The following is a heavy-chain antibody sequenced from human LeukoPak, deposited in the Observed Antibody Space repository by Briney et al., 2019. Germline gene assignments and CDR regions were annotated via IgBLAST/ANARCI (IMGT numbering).Heavy chain of an antibody. V-gene: IGHV3-23*01. D-gene: IGHD5-18*01. CDR2: IGRDGTFT. J-gene: IGHJ6*02. CDR1: GFTFTSSA. Sequence: GGSLRLSCAASGFTFTSSAMNWVRQAPGKGLEWVSGIGRDGTFTYYADSVKGRFIISRDNSKNTLFLQMNSLRAEDTAVYYCARPLAMVPLFAGMDVWGQGTTVTVSS. CDR3: ARPLAMVPLFAGMDV.